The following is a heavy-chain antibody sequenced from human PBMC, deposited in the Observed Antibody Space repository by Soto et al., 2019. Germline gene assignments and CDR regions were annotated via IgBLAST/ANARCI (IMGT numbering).Heavy chain of an antibody. CDR2: IDYTGST. V-gene: IGHV4-59*08. Sequence: TSETLSLTCTVSGGSIDTYYWSWIRQPPGKGLEWIGYIDYTGSTNHNPSLKSRVAISIDTSKKQFSLKLRSVTAADTAVYYCASSQLAFDILTGFLGPMNYWGQGTLVTVSS. D-gene: IGHD3-9*01. CDR1: GGSIDTYY. CDR3: ASSQLAFDILTGFLGPMNY. J-gene: IGHJ4*02.